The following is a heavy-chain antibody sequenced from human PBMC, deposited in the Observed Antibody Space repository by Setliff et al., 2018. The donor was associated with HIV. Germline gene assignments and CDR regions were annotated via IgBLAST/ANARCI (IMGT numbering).Heavy chain of an antibody. V-gene: IGHV4-59*01. J-gene: IGHJ5*02. CDR2: IYYSGTT. Sequence: PSETLSLTCTVSGGSISSYYWSWIRQPPGKGLEWIGHIYYSGTTNYNPSLKSRVTISADTSKNQFSLKLSSVTAADTAVYYCASGGYYGSGSYYGGWFDPWGQGTRVTVSS. D-gene: IGHD3-10*01. CDR3: ASGGYYGSGSYYGGWFDP. CDR1: GGSISSYY.